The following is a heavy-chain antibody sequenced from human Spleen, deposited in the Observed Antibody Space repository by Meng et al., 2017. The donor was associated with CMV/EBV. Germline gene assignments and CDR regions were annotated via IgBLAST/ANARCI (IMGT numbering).Heavy chain of an antibody. J-gene: IGHJ5*02. CDR1: GHSISSGYY. CDR3: ARDAMSTT. V-gene: IGHV4-38-2*02. Sequence: SETLSLTCTVSGHSISSGYYWGWIRQPPGKGLEWIGSLYHSGITYYNPSLRSRVTISVDTSKNQFSLKLSSVTAADTAVYYCARDAMSTTWGQGTLVTVSS. D-gene: IGHD5-24*01. CDR2: LYHSGIT.